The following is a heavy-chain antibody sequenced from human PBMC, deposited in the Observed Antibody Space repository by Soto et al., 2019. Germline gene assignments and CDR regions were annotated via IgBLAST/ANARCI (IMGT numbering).Heavy chain of an antibody. CDR3: AKDLLMVRGVISY. V-gene: IGHV3-23*01. D-gene: IGHD3-10*01. CDR2: ISGSGGSI. Sequence: GFMRHSYAASGFTIRDYGMNRVSKTPGKGLEWLSAISGSGGSIYYADSVKGRFTISRDNSKNTLYLQMNSLRAEDTAVYYCAKDLLMVRGVISYWGQGTLVTVSS. CDR1: GFTIRDYG. J-gene: IGHJ4*02.